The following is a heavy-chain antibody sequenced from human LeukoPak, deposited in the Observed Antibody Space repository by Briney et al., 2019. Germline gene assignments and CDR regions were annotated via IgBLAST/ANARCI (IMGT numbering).Heavy chain of an antibody. CDR2: IWYDGSNK. Sequence: PGRSLGLSCAASGFTFSSYGMHWVRQAPGKGLEWVAVIWYDGSNKYYADSVKGRFTISRDNSKNTLYLQMNSLRAEDTAVYYCAKLWSRLYDYVWGSPLPFDYWGQGTLVTVSS. CDR3: AKLWSRLYDYVWGSPLPFDY. CDR1: GFTFSSYG. J-gene: IGHJ4*02. V-gene: IGHV3-33*06. D-gene: IGHD3-16*01.